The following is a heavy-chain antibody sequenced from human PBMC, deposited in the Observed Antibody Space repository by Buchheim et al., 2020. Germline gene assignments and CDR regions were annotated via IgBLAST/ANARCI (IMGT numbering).Heavy chain of an antibody. J-gene: IGHJ5*02. D-gene: IGHD2-2*01. CDR2: IKQDGSEK. CDR1: GFTFNRYW. V-gene: IGHV3-7*01. CDR3: ARGGVGVPAAMRWFDP. Sequence: EVQLLESGGGLVQPGGSLRLSCAASGFTFNRYWMSWVRQAPGKGLEWVANIKQDGSEKYYVDSVKGRFTISRDKAKNSLYLQMNSLRAEDTAVYYCARGGVGVPAAMRWFDPWGQGTL.